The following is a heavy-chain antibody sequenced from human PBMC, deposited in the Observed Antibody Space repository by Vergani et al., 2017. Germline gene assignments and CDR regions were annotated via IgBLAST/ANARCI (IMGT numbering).Heavy chain of an antibody. V-gene: IGHV4-39*01. D-gene: IGHD3-16*02. Sequence: QLLLQESGPGLVKPSETLSLTCTVSGGSINTDNYYWGWVRQSPVKGLEFLANIYYSGGSYYNPSLKSRLTISIDTSKNQFSLKLTSVTAADSALYFCASIARAPTRRNPPPDYWGQGILVTVSS. CDR1: GGSINTDNYY. J-gene: IGHJ4*02. CDR3: ASIARAPTRRNPPPDY. CDR2: IYYSGGS.